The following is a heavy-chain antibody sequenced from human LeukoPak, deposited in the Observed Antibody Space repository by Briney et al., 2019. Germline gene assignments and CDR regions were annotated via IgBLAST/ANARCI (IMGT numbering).Heavy chain of an antibody. D-gene: IGHD6-19*01. CDR1: VYTFTGYY. Sequence: GASVKASCQASVYTFTGYYMHWVRQPPGQGRDWMGWINPNRGGTNYAQKFQGRITMTRDTSISTAYRELSRLRSDDTAVYNWARAYPDSSGSNTVDNWGQGTLVTVSS. CDR3: ARAYPDSSGSNTVDN. V-gene: IGHV1-2*02. J-gene: IGHJ4*02. CDR2: INPNRGGT.